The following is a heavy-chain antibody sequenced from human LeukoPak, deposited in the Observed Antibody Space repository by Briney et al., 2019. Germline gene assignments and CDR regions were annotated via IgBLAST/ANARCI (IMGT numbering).Heavy chain of an antibody. CDR1: GFTFSSYS. V-gene: IGHV3-21*01. J-gene: IGHJ5*02. CDR3: ARYMVYAPARWFDP. D-gene: IGHD2-8*01. Sequence: GGSLRLSCAASGFTFSSYSMNWVRQAPGKGLEWVSPISSSSSYIYYADSVKGRFTISRDNAKNSLYLQMNSLRAEDTAVYYCARYMVYAPARWFDPWGQGTLVTVSS. CDR2: ISSSSSYI.